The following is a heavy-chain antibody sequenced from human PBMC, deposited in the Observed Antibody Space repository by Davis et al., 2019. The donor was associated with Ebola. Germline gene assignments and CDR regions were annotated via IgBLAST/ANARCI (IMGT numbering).Heavy chain of an antibody. CDR1: GGSISSGDYY. V-gene: IGHV4-30-4*01. CDR2: IYYSGST. CDR3: AREEGIQLWLTVDY. J-gene: IGHJ4*02. D-gene: IGHD5-18*01. Sequence: SETLSLTCTVSGGSISSGDYYWSWIRQPPGKGLEWIGYIYYSGSTYYNPSLKSRVTISVDTSKNQFSLKLSSVTAADTAVYYCAREEGIQLWLTVDYWGQGTLVTVSS.